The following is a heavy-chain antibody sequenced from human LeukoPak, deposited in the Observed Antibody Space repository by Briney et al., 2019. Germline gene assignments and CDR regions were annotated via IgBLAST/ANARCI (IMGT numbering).Heavy chain of an antibody. CDR2: IYYTGST. D-gene: IGHD4-17*01. CDR1: GGSISTYY. J-gene: IGHJ4*02. Sequence: SETLSLTCTVSGGSISTYYWSWIRQPPGMGLEWIGYIYYTGSTNYNPSLKSRVTISVDTSKNQFSLNLTSVTAADTAIYYCARSYGDYLNFDYWGQGTLVTVSS. V-gene: IGHV4-59*08. CDR3: ARSYGDYLNFDY.